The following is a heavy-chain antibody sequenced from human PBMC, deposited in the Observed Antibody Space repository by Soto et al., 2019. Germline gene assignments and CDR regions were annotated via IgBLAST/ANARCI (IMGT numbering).Heavy chain of an antibody. Sequence: QVQLVESGGGVVQPGRSLRLSCAAYGFAFSSYAMHWVRQAPGKGLEWVAVISYDGSNKYYADSVKGRFTISRDNSKNTLYLQMNSLRAEDTAVYYCAREGGYTAMVLSFYYDSSGLDYWGQGTLVTVSS. D-gene: IGHD3-22*01. V-gene: IGHV3-30-3*01. CDR1: GFAFSSYA. J-gene: IGHJ4*02. CDR3: AREGGYTAMVLSFYYDSSGLDY. CDR2: ISYDGSNK.